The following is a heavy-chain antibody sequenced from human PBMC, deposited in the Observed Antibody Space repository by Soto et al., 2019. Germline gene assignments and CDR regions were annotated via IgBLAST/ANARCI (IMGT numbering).Heavy chain of an antibody. Sequence: SETLSLTCAVYGGSFSGYYWSWIRQPPGKGLEWIGEINHSGSTNYNPSLKSRVTISVDTSKNQFSLKLSSVTAADTAVYYCARGPPLLLWFGESWRLDYWGQGTLVTVSS. CDR1: GGSFSGYY. V-gene: IGHV4-34*01. D-gene: IGHD3-10*01. J-gene: IGHJ4*02. CDR3: ARGPPLLLWFGESWRLDY. CDR2: INHSGST.